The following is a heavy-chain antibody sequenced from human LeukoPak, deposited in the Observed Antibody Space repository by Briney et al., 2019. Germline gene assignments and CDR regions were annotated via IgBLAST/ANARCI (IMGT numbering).Heavy chain of an antibody. D-gene: IGHD3-3*01. CDR3: ARVPYYDFWSGYTTDRHFDY. J-gene: IGHJ4*02. Sequence: PGGSLRLSCAASGFTFSSYAMHWVRQAPGKGLEWVAVISYDGSNKYYADSVKGRFTISRDNSKNTLYLQMNSLRAEDTAVYYCARVPYYDFWSGYTTDRHFDYWGQGTLVTVSS. CDR1: GFTFSSYA. V-gene: IGHV3-30*04. CDR2: ISYDGSNK.